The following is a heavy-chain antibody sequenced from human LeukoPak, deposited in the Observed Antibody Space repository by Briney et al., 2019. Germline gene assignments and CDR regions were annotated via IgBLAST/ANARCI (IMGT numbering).Heavy chain of an antibody. CDR2: IKQDGGEE. CDR3: AWGNNLGY. D-gene: IGHD4-11*01. J-gene: IGHJ4*02. Sequence: PGGSLRLSCAASGFTFSTYWMSWVRQAPGKGPEWVANIKQDGGEEYYVDSVKGRFTISRDNAKNSLYLQMNSLRAEDTAIYYCAWGNNLGYWGQGTLVTVSS. V-gene: IGHV3-7*04. CDR1: GFTFSTYW.